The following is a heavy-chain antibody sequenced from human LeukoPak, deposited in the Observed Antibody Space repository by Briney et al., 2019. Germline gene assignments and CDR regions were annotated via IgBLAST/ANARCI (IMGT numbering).Heavy chain of an antibody. D-gene: IGHD3-22*01. CDR1: GVTVSSNY. J-gene: IGHJ4*02. CDR2: IYSGVST. CDR3: ARLRINYYDSSGYFFDY. V-gene: IGHV3-53*01. Sequence: GGSLRLSCAASGVTVSSNYMSWVRQAPGKGLEWVSVIYSGVSTYYADSVKGRFTISRDNSKNTLYLQMNSLRAEDTAVYYCARLRINYYDSSGYFFDYWGQGTLVTVFS.